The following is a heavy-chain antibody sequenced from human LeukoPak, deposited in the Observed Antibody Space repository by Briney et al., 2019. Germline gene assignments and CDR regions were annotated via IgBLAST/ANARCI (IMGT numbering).Heavy chain of an antibody. D-gene: IGHD6-19*01. Sequence: PGGSLRLSCAASGFTFSRYWMTWIRQAPGKGLEWVANIKEDGSDKNYVDSVKGRFTISRDNAKNSLYLQMNGLRAEDTAVYYCARISVAGTPLDVFDIWGQGTMVTVSS. CDR3: ARISVAGTPLDVFDI. CDR1: GFTFSRYW. CDR2: IKEDGSDK. J-gene: IGHJ3*02. V-gene: IGHV3-7*01.